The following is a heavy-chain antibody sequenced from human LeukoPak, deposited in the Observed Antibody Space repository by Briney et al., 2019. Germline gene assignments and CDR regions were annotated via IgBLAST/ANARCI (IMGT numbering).Heavy chain of an antibody. J-gene: IGHJ4*02. Sequence: GGSLRLSCAASGLTVITNDMTWVRQAPGKGLEWVSVLYSDGNTKYADSVQGRFTISRDNSKNTLYLEMNSLSPDDTAVYYCARGVEPLAANTLAYWGQGTLVTVSS. D-gene: IGHD1-14*01. CDR3: ARGVEPLAANTLAY. CDR2: LYSDGNT. CDR1: GLTVITND. V-gene: IGHV3-53*01.